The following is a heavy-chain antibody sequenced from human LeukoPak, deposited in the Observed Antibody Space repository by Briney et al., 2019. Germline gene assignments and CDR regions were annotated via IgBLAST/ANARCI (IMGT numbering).Heavy chain of an antibody. V-gene: IGHV3-43D*03. CDR2: ISWDGGST. CDR3: AKDEGGFIIDY. CDR1: GFTFSNYA. Sequence: PGGSLRLSCAASGFTFSNYAMHWVRQAPGKGLEWVSLISWDGGSTYYADSVKGRFTISRDNSKNSLYLQMNSLRAEDTALYYCAKDEGGFIIDYWGQGTLVTVSS. J-gene: IGHJ4*02. D-gene: IGHD5-12*01.